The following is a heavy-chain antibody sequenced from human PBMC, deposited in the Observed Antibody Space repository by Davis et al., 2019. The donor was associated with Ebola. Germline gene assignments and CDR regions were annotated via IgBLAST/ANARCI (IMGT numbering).Heavy chain of an antibody. J-gene: IGHJ4*02. CDR1: GGSISSYY. Sequence: PSETLSLTCTVSGGSISSYYWSWIRQPPGKGLEWIGYIYYSGSTNYNPSLKSRVTISVDTSKNQFSLKLSSVTAADTAVYYCAGFGGVIARGYWGQGTLVTVSS. D-gene: IGHD3-16*02. CDR3: AGFGGVIARGY. CDR2: IYYSGST. V-gene: IGHV4-59*01.